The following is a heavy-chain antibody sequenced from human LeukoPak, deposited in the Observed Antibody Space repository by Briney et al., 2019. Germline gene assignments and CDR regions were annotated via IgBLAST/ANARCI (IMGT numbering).Heavy chain of an antibody. CDR2: IRYDGSNK. Sequence: GGSLRLSCAASGFTFDDYAMHWVRQAPGKGLEWVAFIRYDGSNKYYADSVKGRFTISRDNSKNTLYLQMNSLRAEDTAVYYCARDDVTLEMATRGESYYYYGMDVWGQGTTVTVSS. CDR3: ARDDVTLEMATRGESYYYYGMDV. V-gene: IGHV3-30*02. D-gene: IGHD5-24*01. J-gene: IGHJ6*02. CDR1: GFTFDDYA.